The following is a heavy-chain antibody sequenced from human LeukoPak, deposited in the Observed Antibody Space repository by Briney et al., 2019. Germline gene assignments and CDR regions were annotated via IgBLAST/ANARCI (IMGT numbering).Heavy chain of an antibody. D-gene: IGHD3-22*01. J-gene: IGHJ4*02. V-gene: IGHV3-23*01. CDR2: ISGSGGGT. Sequence: GGSLRLSCAVSGITLSNYGMSWVRQAPGKGLEWVAGISGSGGGTNYADSVKGRFTISRDNPKNTLYLQMNSLRAEDTAVYFCAKRGVVIRVILVGFHKEAYYFDSWGQGALVSVSS. CDR1: GITLSNYG. CDR3: AKRGVVIRVILVGFHKEAYYFDS.